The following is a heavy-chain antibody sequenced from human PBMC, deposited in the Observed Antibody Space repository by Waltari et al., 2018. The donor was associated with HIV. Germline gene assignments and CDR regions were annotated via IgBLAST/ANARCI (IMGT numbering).Heavy chain of an antibody. V-gene: IGHV4-39*01. CDR2: IYYSGST. J-gene: IGHJ4*02. D-gene: IGHD3-10*01. CDR3: ARHYGYYGSGTMRPGDY. CDR1: GGSISSSSYY. Sequence: QLQLQESGPGLVKPSETLSLTCTVSGGSISSSSYYWGWIRQPPGKGLEWIGSIYYSGSTYYNPALTSRVTISVDTSKNQFSLKLSSVTAADTAVYDCARHYGYYGSGTMRPGDYWGQGTLVTVSS.